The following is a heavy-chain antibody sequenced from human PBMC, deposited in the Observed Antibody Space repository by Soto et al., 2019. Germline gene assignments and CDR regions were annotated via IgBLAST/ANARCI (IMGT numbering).Heavy chain of an antibody. V-gene: IGHV3-33*01. CDR3: ARDDDTSDNAFDM. J-gene: IGHJ3*02. CDR1: GFTFSNYG. CDR2: IWNDGSKT. D-gene: IGHD3-22*01. Sequence: QVQLVESGGGVVQPGTSLRLSCAASGFTFSNYGMHWVRQAPGKGLEWVAVIWNDGSKTVHADSVKGRLTISRDNSGNTLYLQMNNLRAEETALYYCARDDDTSDNAFDMWGQGTMVTVSP.